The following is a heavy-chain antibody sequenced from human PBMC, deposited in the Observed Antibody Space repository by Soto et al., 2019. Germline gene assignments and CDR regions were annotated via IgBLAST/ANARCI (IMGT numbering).Heavy chain of an antibody. J-gene: IGHJ4*02. Sequence: SETLSLTCTVSGGSISSYYLSRIRQTTGKGLEWIGYVFFSGSTNYNPSLKSRVTISVDTSKNQFSLKLSSVTAADTAMYYCARETYYHGSGTSTQADYWGQGTLVTVSS. V-gene: IGHV4-59*01. CDR1: GGSISSYY. CDR2: VFFSGST. D-gene: IGHD3-10*01. CDR3: ARETYYHGSGTSTQADY.